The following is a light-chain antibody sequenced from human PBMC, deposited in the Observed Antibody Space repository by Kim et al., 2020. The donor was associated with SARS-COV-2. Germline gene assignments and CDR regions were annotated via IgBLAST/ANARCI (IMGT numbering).Light chain of an antibody. CDR1: PSVSSSY. V-gene: IGKV3-20*01. Sequence: SPGEGATLSCRASPSVSSSYLAWYQQKPGQAPRLLIYGASSRATGIPDRFSGSRSGTDFTLTISRLEPEDFAVYYCQQYGSSPWTFGQGTKVDIK. CDR3: QQYGSSPWT. J-gene: IGKJ1*01. CDR2: GAS.